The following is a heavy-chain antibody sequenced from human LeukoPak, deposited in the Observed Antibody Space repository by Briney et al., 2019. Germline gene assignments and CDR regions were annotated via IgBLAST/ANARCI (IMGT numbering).Heavy chain of an antibody. Sequence: QTLSLTCAISGDSVSSKSAAWNWIRQSPSRGLEWLGRTYYRSKWYSDYAVSLKSRISINPDTSKNQFSLHLNSVTPEDTAVYHCARTSGAFTVTDAFDIWGQGTMVTVSS. CDR3: ARTSGAFTVTDAFDI. CDR2: TYYRSKWYS. J-gene: IGHJ3*02. D-gene: IGHD4-17*01. V-gene: IGHV6-1*01. CDR1: GDSVSSKSAA.